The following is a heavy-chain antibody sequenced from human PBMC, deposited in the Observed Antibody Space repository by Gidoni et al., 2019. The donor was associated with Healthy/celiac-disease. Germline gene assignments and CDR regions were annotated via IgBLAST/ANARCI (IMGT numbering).Heavy chain of an antibody. CDR2: INHSGST. V-gene: IGHV4-34*01. D-gene: IGHD6-19*01. Sequence: QVQLQQWVAALLKPSETLSLTCAVYCWSFSGYYWSWIRQPPGKGLEWIGEINHSGSTNYNPSLKSRVTISVDTSKNQFSLKLSSVTAADTAVYYCARGRSSGWYGIAGWFDPWGQGTLVTVSS. CDR1: CWSFSGYY. J-gene: IGHJ5*02. CDR3: ARGRSSGWYGIAGWFDP.